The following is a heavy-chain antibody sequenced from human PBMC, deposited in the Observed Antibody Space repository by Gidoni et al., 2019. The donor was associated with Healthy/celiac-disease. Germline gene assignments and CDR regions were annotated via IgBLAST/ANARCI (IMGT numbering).Heavy chain of an antibody. CDR1: GFTFSSYA. CDR2: ISDDGSNK. D-gene: IGHD2-8*02. CDR3: ASGCEASNTGGRFDY. V-gene: IGHV3-30*01. Sequence: QVQLVESGGGVVQPGRSLRLSCAASGFTFSSYAMHWVRQAPGKGLAWETVISDDGSNKYYADSVKGRFTISRDNSKNTLYLQMNSLRAEDTAVYYCASGCEASNTGGRFDYWGQGTLVTVSA. J-gene: IGHJ4*02.